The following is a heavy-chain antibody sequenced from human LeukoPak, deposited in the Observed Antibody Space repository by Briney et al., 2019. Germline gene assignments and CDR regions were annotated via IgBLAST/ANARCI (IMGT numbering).Heavy chain of an antibody. CDR2: IYPGDSDT. CDR3: ARQTVAGVHHYYMDV. V-gene: IGHV5-51*01. Sequence: KPGESLRISCKGSGYTFSSYWIGWVRQMPGKGLEWMGIIYPGDSDTRYSPSFQGQVTISADKSISTAYLQWSSLKASDTAMYYCARQTVAGVHHYYMDVWGKGTTVTVSS. D-gene: IGHD6-19*01. CDR1: GYTFSSYW. J-gene: IGHJ6*03.